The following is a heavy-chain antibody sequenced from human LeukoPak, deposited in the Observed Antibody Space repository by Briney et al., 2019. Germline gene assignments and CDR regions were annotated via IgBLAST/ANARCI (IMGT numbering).Heavy chain of an antibody. CDR1: GFSFSSYW. D-gene: IGHD3-22*01. CDR2: INSDGSST. CDR3: ARDRSITMIVVEDAIDI. Sequence: GGSLRLSCAASGFSFSSYWMHWVRQAPGKGLVWVSRINSDGSSTTYADSVKGRFTISRDNAKNSLYLQMNSLRDEDTAVYYCARDRSITMIVVEDAIDIWGQGTMVTVSS. J-gene: IGHJ3*02. V-gene: IGHV3-74*01.